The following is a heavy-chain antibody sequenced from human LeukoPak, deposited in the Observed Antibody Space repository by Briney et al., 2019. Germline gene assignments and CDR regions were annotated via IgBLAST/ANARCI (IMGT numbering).Heavy chain of an antibody. CDR1: GGSFSGYY. Sequence: KASETLSLTCAVYGGSFSGYYWSWIRQPPGKGLEWIGEINHSGSTNHNPSLKSRVTISVDTSKNQFSLKLSSVTAADTAVYYCASTVDTAMVMDGMDVWGQGTTVTVSS. D-gene: IGHD5-18*01. CDR3: ASTVDTAMVMDGMDV. V-gene: IGHV4-34*01. CDR2: INHSGST. J-gene: IGHJ6*02.